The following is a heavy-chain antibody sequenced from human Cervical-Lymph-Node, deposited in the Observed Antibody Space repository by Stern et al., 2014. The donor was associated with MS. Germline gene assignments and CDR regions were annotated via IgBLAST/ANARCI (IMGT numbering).Heavy chain of an antibody. CDR3: AHRTAGPFDY. J-gene: IGHJ4*02. CDR2: IYWDDQK. Sequence: QVTLKESGPALVKPTQTLALTCTFSGFSLSTSGLGVGWIRQPPGEALEWLAYIYWDDQKRYSPSLKSRLTITKDTSKNQVVLTLTNADPVDTATYYCAHRTAGPFDYWGQGTLVTVSS. V-gene: IGHV2-5*02. CDR1: GFSLSTSGLG.